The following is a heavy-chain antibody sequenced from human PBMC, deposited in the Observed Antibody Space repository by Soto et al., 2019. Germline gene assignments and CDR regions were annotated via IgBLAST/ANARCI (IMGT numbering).Heavy chain of an antibody. CDR2: IYYSGST. D-gene: IGHD1-26*01. CDR3: ARVRGLRAPYLLLHYYGMDV. CDR1: GGSISSYY. J-gene: IGHJ6*02. Sequence: SETLSLTCTVSGGSISSYYWSWIRQPPGKGLEWIGYIYYSGSTNYNPSLKSRVTISVDTSKNQFSLQLNSVTPEDTAVYYCARVRGLRAPYLLLHYYGMDVWGQGTTVTVSS. V-gene: IGHV4-59*12.